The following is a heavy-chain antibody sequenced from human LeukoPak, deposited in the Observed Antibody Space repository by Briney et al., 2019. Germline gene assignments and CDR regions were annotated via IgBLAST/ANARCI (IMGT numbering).Heavy chain of an antibody. CDR3: ARGSRMTTVTRYYYYYYGMDV. J-gene: IGHJ6*02. CDR2: ISAYNGST. V-gene: IGHV1-18*01. D-gene: IGHD4-11*01. Sequence: GASVKVSCKASGYTFTSYGISWVRQAPGQGLEWMGWISAYNGSTNYAQKLQGRVTMTTDTSTSTAYMELRSLRSDDTAVYYCARGSRMTTVTRYYYYYYGMDVWGQGTTVTVSS. CDR1: GYTFTSYG.